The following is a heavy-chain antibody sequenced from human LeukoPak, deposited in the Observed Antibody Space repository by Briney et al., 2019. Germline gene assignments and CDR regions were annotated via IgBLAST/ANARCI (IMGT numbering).Heavy chain of an antibody. J-gene: IGHJ4*02. CDR1: GGSFSGYY. Sequence: SETLSLTCAVYGGSFSGYYWTWIRQPPGKGLEWIGEMNHSGSANYNPSIKSRVTISVDTSKNQFSLKLTSVTAADTAVYYCARETEWEVFDYWGQGTLVTVSS. V-gene: IGHV4-34*01. D-gene: IGHD1-26*01. CDR3: ARETEWEVFDY. CDR2: MNHSGSA.